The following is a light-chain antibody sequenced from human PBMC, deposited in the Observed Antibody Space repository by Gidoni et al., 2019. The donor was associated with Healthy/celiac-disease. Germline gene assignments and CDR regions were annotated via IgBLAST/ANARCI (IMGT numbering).Light chain of an antibody. V-gene: IGLV1-44*01. CDR1: SPNIGSNT. J-gene: IGLJ3*02. CDR3: AAWDDSLNGPV. Sequence: QSVLTQPPSASGTPGPRVTISCSGSSPNIGSNTVNWYQQLPGTAPKLLIYSNKQRPSGVPDRFSGAKSGTSASLAISGLQSEDEADYYCAAWDDSLNGPVFGGGTKLTVX. CDR2: SNK.